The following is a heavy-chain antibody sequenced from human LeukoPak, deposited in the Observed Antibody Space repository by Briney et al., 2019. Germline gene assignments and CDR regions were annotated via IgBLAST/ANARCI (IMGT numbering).Heavy chain of an antibody. V-gene: IGHV3-7*01. J-gene: IGHJ4*02. CDR1: GFTFSSYW. D-gene: IGHD3-22*01. CDR2: IKQDGSEK. Sequence: PGGSLRLSCAASGFTFSSYWMSWVRQAPGKGPEWVANIKQDGSEKYYVDSVKGRFTISRDNAKNSLYLQMNSLRAEDTAVYYCARVSYYYDSSGYYSYFDYWGQGTLVTVSS. CDR3: ARVSYYYDSSGYYSYFDY.